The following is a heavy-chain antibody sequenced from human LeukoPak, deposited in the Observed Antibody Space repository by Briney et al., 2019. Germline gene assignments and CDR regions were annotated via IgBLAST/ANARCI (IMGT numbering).Heavy chain of an antibody. D-gene: IGHD3-10*01. CDR1: GFTFTSYT. Sequence: GGSLRLSCAASGFTFTSYTMNWVRQAPGKGLEWVSGISWNSGSIGYADSVKGRFTISRDNAKNSLYLQMNSLRAEDTAVYYCARGWFGEFVDYWGQGTLVTVSS. V-gene: IGHV3-48*04. J-gene: IGHJ4*02. CDR2: ISWNSGSI. CDR3: ARGWFGEFVDY.